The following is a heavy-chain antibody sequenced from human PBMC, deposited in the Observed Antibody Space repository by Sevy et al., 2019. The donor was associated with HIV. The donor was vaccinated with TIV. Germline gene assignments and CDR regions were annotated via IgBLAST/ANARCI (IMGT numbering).Heavy chain of an antibody. V-gene: IGHV5-51*01. CDR2: IYPGDCDT. CDR1: GYSFTSYW. CDR3: ARHSSGYSSRWYGRVIISYGMDV. Sequence: GESLKISCKGSGYSFTSYWIGWVRQMPGKGLEWMGIIYPGDCDTRYSPSFQGQVTIPADMSISTAYLQWSSLNASDTVMYYCARHSSGYSSRWYGRVIISYGMDVWGQWTTVTVSS. J-gene: IGHJ6*02. D-gene: IGHD6-13*01.